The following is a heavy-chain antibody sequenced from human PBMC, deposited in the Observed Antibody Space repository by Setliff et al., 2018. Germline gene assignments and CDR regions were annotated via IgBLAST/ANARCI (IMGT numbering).Heavy chain of an antibody. CDR3: ARNLGLGQRDYFDH. D-gene: IGHD7-27*01. CDR1: GYTFKTYG. Sequence: ASVKVSCKASGYTFKTYGFTWVRQAPGQGLEWMGWISPYNGNTNSAQKFQGRVTMTADDSASTVYMELSSLTSEDTAVYYCARNLGLGQRDYFDHWGQGTLVTVSS. CDR2: ISPYNGNT. V-gene: IGHV1-18*01. J-gene: IGHJ4*02.